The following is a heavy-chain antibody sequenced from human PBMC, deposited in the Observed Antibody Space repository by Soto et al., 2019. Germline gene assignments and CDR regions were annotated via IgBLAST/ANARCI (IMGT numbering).Heavy chain of an antibody. Sequence: SVKVSCKASGGTFSSYAISWVRQAPGQGLERMGGIIPIFGTANYAQKFQGRVTITADESTSTAYMELSSLRSEDTAVYYCARVWDYDSSGYYPGRGAFDIWGQGTMVTVSS. V-gene: IGHV1-69*13. J-gene: IGHJ3*02. CDR1: GGTFSSYA. CDR3: ARVWDYDSSGYYPGRGAFDI. D-gene: IGHD3-22*01. CDR2: IIPIFGTA.